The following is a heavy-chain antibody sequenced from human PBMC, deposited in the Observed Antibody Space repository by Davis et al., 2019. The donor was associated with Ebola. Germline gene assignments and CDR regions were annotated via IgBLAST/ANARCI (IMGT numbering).Heavy chain of an antibody. D-gene: IGHD2-2*01. CDR3: ARDLIVVLPAAAYYYYGMDV. CDR2: IKQDGSEK. J-gene: IGHJ6*02. V-gene: IGHV3-7*01. Sequence: GESLKISCAASGFTFSSYWMSWVRQAPGKGLEWVANIKQDGSEKYYVDSLKGRFTISRDNAKNSLYLQMNSLRAEDTAVYYCARDLIVVLPAAAYYYYGMDVWGQGTTVTVSS. CDR1: GFTFSSYW.